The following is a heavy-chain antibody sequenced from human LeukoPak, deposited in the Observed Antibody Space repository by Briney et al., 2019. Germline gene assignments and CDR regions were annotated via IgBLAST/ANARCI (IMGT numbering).Heavy chain of an antibody. CDR2: ITGSGDST. Sequence: GGSLRLSCAASGFTFSSYAMSWVRRTPGKGLEWVSSITGSGDSTHYADSVKGRFTISRDTSMNTLFLQLSNLRVEDTAVYYCASLYSSGWYSAFDIWGQGTMVTVSS. CDR3: ASLYSSGWYSAFDI. D-gene: IGHD6-19*01. J-gene: IGHJ3*02. CDR1: GFTFSSYA. V-gene: IGHV3-23*01.